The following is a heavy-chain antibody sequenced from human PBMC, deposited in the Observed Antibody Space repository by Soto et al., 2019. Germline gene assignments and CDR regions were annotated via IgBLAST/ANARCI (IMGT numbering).Heavy chain of an antibody. CDR1: GFTFGSYG. Sequence: QLVESGGGVVQPGRSLRLSCGASGFTFGSYGMHWVRQAPGKGLEWVAVIWYDGSNKDYADSVKGRFTVSRDNSKNAPDLQMNSLGVEDTAVYYWARQHRALNYFGMDVWGLGTTVTVSS. V-gene: IGHV3-33*01. CDR2: IWYDGSNK. CDR3: ARQHRALNYFGMDV. J-gene: IGHJ6*02.